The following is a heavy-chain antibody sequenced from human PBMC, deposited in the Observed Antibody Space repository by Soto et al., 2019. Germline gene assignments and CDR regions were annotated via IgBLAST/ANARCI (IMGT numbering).Heavy chain of an antibody. V-gene: IGHV1-69*13. J-gene: IGHJ6*02. CDR2: IIPIFGTA. CDR1: GGTFSSYA. D-gene: IGHD3-22*01. Sequence: SVKVSCKASGGTFSSYAISWVRQAPGQGLEWMGGIIPIFGTANYAQKFQGRVTITADESTSTAYMELSSLRSEDTAVYYCTAEGSYYDSSGYYYYYYGMDVWGQGTTVTVSS. CDR3: TAEGSYYDSSGYYYYYYGMDV.